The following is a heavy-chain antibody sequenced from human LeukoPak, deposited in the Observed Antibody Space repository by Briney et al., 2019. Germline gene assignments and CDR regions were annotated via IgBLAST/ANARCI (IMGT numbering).Heavy chain of an antibody. CDR3: ARGRSVEMATIGEGY. V-gene: IGHV4-34*01. J-gene: IGHJ4*02. D-gene: IGHD5-24*01. CDR2: INHSGST. CDR1: GGSFSGYY. Sequence: SETLSLTCAVYGGSFSGYYWSWIRQPPGKGLEWIGEINHSGSTNYNPSLKSRVTISVDTSKNQFPLKLSSVTAADTAVYYCARGRSVEMATIGEGYWGQGTLVTVSS.